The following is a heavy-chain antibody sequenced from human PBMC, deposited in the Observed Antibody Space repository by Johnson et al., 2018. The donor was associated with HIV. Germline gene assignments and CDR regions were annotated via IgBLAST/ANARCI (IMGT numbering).Heavy chain of an antibody. Sequence: VQLVESGGGVVQPGTSLRLSCAASGFTFSSYYMNWVRQAPGKGLEWVSGINWNGGSTGYADSMKGRFTISRDNAKNSLYLQMNSLRAEDTALYYCARDRQAVRGTFDIWGQGTMVTVSS. J-gene: IGHJ3*02. CDR3: ARDRQAVRGTFDI. D-gene: IGHD6-19*01. V-gene: IGHV3-20*04. CDR2: INWNGGST. CDR1: GFTFSSYY.